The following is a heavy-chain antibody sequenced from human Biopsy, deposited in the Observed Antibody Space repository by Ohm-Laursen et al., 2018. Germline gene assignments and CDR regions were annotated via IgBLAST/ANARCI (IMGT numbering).Heavy chain of an antibody. CDR2: ISGSGGST. D-gene: IGHD2-2*02. Sequence: SLRLSCAASGFSFDNYAMNWVRQAPGTGLEWVSTISGSGGSTYYSDSVKGRFTISRDASKDTLYLLMNSLRAEDTAMYYCAKGGYCTTTSCYMDVDYWGQGTLVTVSS. J-gene: IGHJ4*02. V-gene: IGHV3-23*01. CDR1: GFSFDNYA. CDR3: AKGGYCTTTSCYMDVDY.